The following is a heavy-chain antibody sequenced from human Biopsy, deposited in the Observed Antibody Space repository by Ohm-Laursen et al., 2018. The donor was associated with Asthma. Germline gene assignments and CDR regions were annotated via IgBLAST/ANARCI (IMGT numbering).Heavy chain of an antibody. Sequence: SETLSLTCPVSGGSISSGDYSWSWIWQPPGKGLEWIGFISPSGNTYYSPSLKSRLTISVDRSKNQFSLRLSSVTAADTAMYYCARDYGDYVWRAFDIWGQGTMVTVSS. D-gene: IGHD4-17*01. CDR3: ARDYGDYVWRAFDI. CDR1: GGSISSGDYS. V-gene: IGHV4-30-2*01. J-gene: IGHJ3*02. CDR2: ISPSGNT.